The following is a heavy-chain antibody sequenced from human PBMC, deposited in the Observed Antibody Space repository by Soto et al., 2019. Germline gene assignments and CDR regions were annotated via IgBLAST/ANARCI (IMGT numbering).Heavy chain of an antibody. Sequence: ASVKVSCKASGFTFSNYGITWVRQAPGQGLEWMGWISASKGNTNYAQKFQGRVTMTTDTSTSATYMELRSLRSDDMAVYYCASRSGQLPYYFDYWGQGTQVTVSS. V-gene: IGHV1-18*03. CDR1: GFTFSNYG. D-gene: IGHD6-6*01. J-gene: IGHJ4*02. CDR3: ASRSGQLPYYFDY. CDR2: ISASKGNT.